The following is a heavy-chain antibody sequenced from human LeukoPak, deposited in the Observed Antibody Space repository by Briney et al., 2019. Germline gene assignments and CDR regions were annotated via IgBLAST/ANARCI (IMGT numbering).Heavy chain of an antibody. CDR1: GFTFSTYG. Sequence: PGGSLRLSCAASGFTFSTYGMHWVRQAPGKGLEWVAVISYDGNNKFYSDSVKGRFTISRDNSKNTVYLQMNSLRAEDTAVYYCAKEGFRYFDYWGQGILVTVSS. J-gene: IGHJ4*02. CDR2: ISYDGNNK. V-gene: IGHV3-30*18. CDR3: AKEGFRYFDY.